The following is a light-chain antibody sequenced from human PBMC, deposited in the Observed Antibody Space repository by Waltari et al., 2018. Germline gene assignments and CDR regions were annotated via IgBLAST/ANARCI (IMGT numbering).Light chain of an antibody. CDR3: QQSYSSPWT. J-gene: IGKJ1*01. V-gene: IGKV1-39*01. CDR1: QSISDY. Sequence: DIQMTQSPPALSASVGDRVAITCRASQSISDYLHWYQQTPGKAPRVLIYTASSLQRGVPTRFSGSGSGTEFTLTISTLQPEDAATYYCQQSYSSPWTFGQGTKVEIK. CDR2: TAS.